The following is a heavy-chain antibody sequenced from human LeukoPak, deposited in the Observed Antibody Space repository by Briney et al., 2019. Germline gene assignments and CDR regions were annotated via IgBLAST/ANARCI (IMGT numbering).Heavy chain of an antibody. J-gene: IGHJ4*02. CDR2: IWYDGSNK. V-gene: IGHV3-33*01. CDR1: GFTFSSYG. CDR3: ARESSLWFGELSMSL. D-gene: IGHD3-10*01. Sequence: PGRSLRLSCAASGFTFSSYGMHWVRQAPGEGLEWVAVIWYDGSNKYYADSVKGRFTISRDNSKNTLYLQMNSLRAEDTAVYYCARESSLWFGELSMSLWGQGTLVTVSS.